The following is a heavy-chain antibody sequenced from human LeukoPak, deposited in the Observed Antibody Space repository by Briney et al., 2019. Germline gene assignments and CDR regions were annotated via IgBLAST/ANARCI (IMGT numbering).Heavy chain of an antibody. CDR3: ARAASRVVPAAMGGNWFDP. V-gene: IGHV1-18*01. J-gene: IGHJ5*02. CDR2: ISAYNGNT. D-gene: IGHD2-2*01. CDR1: GYTFTSYG. Sequence: ASVKVSCKASGYTFTSYGISWVRQAPGQGLEGMGWISAYNGNTNYAQKLQGRVTMTTEKSTSTAYMELRSLRSADTAVYYCARAASRVVPAAMGGNWFDPWGQGTLVTVSS.